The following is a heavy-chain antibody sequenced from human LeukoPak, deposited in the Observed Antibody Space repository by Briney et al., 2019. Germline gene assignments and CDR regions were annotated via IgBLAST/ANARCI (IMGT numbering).Heavy chain of an antibody. D-gene: IGHD6-19*01. V-gene: IGHV3-48*01. CDR1: GFTFSSYS. Sequence: PGGSLRLSCAASGFTFSSYSMNWVRQAPGKGLEGVSYISSSSSTIYYADSVKGRFTISRDNAKNSLYLQMNSLRAEDTAVYYCARDPDLPQGVAGTDDYWGQGTLVTVSS. CDR2: ISSSSSTI. CDR3: ARDPDLPQGVAGTDDY. J-gene: IGHJ4*02.